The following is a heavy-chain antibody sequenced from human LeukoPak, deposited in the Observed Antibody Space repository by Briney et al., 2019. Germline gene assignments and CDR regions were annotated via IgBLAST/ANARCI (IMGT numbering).Heavy chain of an antibody. CDR2: ISYDGSNK. Sequence: GRSLRLSCAASGFTFSSYAMHWVRQAPGKGLEWVAVISYDGSNKYYADSVKGRFTISRDNSKNTLYLQMNSLRAEDTAVYYCARETVPTTFDYWGQGTLVTVSS. J-gene: IGHJ4*02. CDR1: GFTFSSYA. D-gene: IGHD1-1*01. CDR3: ARETVPTTFDY. V-gene: IGHV3-30-3*01.